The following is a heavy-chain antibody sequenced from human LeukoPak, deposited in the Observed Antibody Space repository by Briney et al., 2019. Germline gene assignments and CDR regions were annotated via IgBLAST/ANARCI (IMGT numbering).Heavy chain of an antibody. CDR3: ARTGALAKYCSGGSCYSHFYYYMDV. J-gene: IGHJ6*03. CDR2: ISAYNGNT. D-gene: IGHD2-15*01. Sequence: ASVKVSCKASGYTFTSYGISWVRQAPGQGLEWMGWISAYNGNTNYAQKLHGRVTMTTDTSTSTAYMELRSLRSDDTAVYYCARTGALAKYCSGGSCYSHFYYYMDVWGKGTTVTVSS. V-gene: IGHV1-18*01. CDR1: GYTFTSYG.